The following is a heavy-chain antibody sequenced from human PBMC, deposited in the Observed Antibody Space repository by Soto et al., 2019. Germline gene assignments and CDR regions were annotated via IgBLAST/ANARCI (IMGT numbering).Heavy chain of an antibody. J-gene: IGHJ6*02. D-gene: IGHD1-7*01. CDR1: GFTFSIYS. CDR2: ISSSSSYI. CDR3: ARITGSTGYYGMDV. Sequence: GGSLRLSCAASGFTFSIYSLSWVRQAPGKGLEWVSSISSSSSYIYYRDSVKGRFTISRDNAKNSLYLQMNSLRAEDTAVYYCARITGSTGYYGMDVWGRGATVTVSS. V-gene: IGHV3-21*01.